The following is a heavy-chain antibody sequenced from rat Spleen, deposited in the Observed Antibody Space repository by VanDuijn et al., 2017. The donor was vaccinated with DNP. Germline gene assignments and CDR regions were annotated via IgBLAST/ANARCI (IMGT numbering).Heavy chain of an antibody. CDR1: GYSITSSYR. CDR3: VRQDYYSGPLDY. D-gene: IGHD1-1*01. V-gene: IGHV3-3*01. J-gene: IGHJ2*01. CDR2: VNSAGNT. Sequence: EVQLQESGPGLVKPSQSLSLTCSVTGYSITSSYRWNWIRKFPGNKLEWMGSVNSAGNTNYNPSLKSRISITRDTSKNQFFLQVNSVTTEDTATYYCVRQDYYSGPLDYWGQGVMVTVSS.